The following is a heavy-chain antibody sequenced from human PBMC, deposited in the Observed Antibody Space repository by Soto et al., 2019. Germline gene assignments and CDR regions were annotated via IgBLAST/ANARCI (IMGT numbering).Heavy chain of an antibody. Sequence: EVQLVXSGGGLVKPGGSLXLSCAASGFTFSSYSMNWVRQAPGKGLEWVSSISSSSSYIYYADSVKGRFXXSXXXXXXXXXXXXXXXXXXXXXXYXCARAXXWGGAGHPXDYWGQGTLVTV. CDR1: GFTFSSYS. CDR2: ISSSSSYI. J-gene: IGHJ4*02. D-gene: IGHD3-16*01. CDR3: ARAXXWGGAGHPXDY. V-gene: IGHV3-21*01.